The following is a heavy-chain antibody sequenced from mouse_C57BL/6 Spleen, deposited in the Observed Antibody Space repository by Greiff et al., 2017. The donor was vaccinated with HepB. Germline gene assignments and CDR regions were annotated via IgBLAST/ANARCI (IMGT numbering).Heavy chain of an antibody. D-gene: IGHD2-3*01. CDR3: ARRFDGYYSCAMDY. Sequence: VQLQQSGPELVKPGASVKLSCKASGYTFTSYDINWVKQRPGQGLEWIGWIYPRDGSTKYNEKFKGKATLTVDTSSSTAYMELHSLTSEDSAVYFWARRFDGYYSCAMDYWGQGTSVTVSS. CDR1: GYTFTSYD. V-gene: IGHV1-85*01. CDR2: IYPRDGST. J-gene: IGHJ4*01.